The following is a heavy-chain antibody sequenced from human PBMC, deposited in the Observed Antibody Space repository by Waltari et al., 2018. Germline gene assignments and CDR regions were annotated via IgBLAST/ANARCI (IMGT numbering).Heavy chain of an antibody. Sequence: QVQLMQSGTELKAPGSSVKVSCAASGKDLRHFYLAWVRQAPGQGLEWRAQIAPGGGQTDYARKCDGRLTSAASRSTNTAFMELTRLKSDDTAMYFWATVAVGLAGRSTTELFQTWGQGTLVFVSS. CDR3: ATVAVGLAGRSTTELFQT. J-gene: IGHJ1*01. V-gene: IGHV1-69*04. CDR1: GKDLRHFY. D-gene: IGHD6-19*01. CDR2: IAPGGGQT.